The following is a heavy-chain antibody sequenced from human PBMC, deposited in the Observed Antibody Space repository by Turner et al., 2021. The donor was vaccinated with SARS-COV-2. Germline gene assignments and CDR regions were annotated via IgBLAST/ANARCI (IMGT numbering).Heavy chain of an antibody. CDR1: GFTFSSYA. CDR3: ARGVAVYGEHRPLDY. D-gene: IGHD4-17*01. J-gene: IGHJ4*02. Sequence: QVQLVESGGGVVQPGGSLRLSCAASGFTFSSYAMHWVRQAPGKGLEWVAVMSFDGSIKYYADSVKGRFTISRDNSKNTLYLQMNSLRAEDTAVYYCARGVAVYGEHRPLDYWGQGTLVTVSS. V-gene: IGHV3-30-3*01. CDR2: MSFDGSIK.